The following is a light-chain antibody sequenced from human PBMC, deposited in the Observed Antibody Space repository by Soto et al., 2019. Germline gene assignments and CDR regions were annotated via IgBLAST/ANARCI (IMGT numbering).Light chain of an antibody. CDR3: QQRSNWPWT. CDR1: QSVSSY. J-gene: IGKJ1*01. Sequence: EIVLTQSPATLSLSPGERATLSCRASQSVSSYLVWYQQKRGQAPRLLIYDAFNRATGIPARFSGSGSGTDFTLTISSLEPEDFAVYYCQQRSNWPWTFGQGTKVEIK. CDR2: DAF. V-gene: IGKV3-11*01.